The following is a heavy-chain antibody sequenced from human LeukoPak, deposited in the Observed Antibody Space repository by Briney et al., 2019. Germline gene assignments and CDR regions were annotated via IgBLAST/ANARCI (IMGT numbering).Heavy chain of an antibody. V-gene: IGHV1-2*02. D-gene: IGHD7-27*01. CDR1: GYTFTGYY. Sequence: SVTVTCKASGYTFTGYYMHWVRQAPGQGLEWMGWINPNSGGTNYAQKFQGRVTMTRDTSISTAYMELSRLRSDDTAVYYCARWEAGDSYWYFDLWGRGTLVTVSS. CDR2: INPNSGGT. J-gene: IGHJ2*01. CDR3: ARWEAGDSYWYFDL.